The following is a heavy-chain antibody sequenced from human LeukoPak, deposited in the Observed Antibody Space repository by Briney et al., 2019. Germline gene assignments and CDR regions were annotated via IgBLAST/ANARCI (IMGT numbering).Heavy chain of an antibody. CDR3: ARKLEDYDILTGYRRIYYYGMDV. CDR2: IIPILGIA. J-gene: IGHJ6*02. D-gene: IGHD3-9*01. Sequence: ASVKVSCKASGGTFSSYAISWVRQAPGQGLEWMGRIIPILGIANYAQKFQGRVTITADKSTSPASMELRSLRSEDTAVYYCARKLEDYDILTGYRRIYYYGMDVWGQGTTVTVSS. CDR1: GGTFSSYA. V-gene: IGHV1-69*04.